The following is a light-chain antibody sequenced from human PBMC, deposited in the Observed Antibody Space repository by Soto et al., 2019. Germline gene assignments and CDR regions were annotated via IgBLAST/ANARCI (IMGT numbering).Light chain of an antibody. CDR3: QQYGNSPGIT. V-gene: IGKV3-20*01. J-gene: IGKJ5*01. CDR2: AAS. Sequence: EIALTQSPGTLSLSPGERATLSCRASQGVGSKFLAWYQQKPGQAPRLLIYAASTRATGIPDRLSGSGSGTDFTLTISRLEPEDFAVYYCQQYGNSPGITFGQGTRLEIE. CDR1: QGVGSKF.